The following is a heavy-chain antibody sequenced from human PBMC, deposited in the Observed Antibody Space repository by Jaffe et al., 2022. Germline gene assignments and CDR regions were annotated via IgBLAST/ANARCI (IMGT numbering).Heavy chain of an antibody. CDR3: ARDPGFRELQSGSTRPNVYYMDV. CDR2: INHSGST. D-gene: IGHD3-10*01. Sequence: QVQLQQWGAGLLKPSETLSLTCAVYGGSFSGYYWSWIRQPPGKGLEWIGEINHSGSTNYNPSLKSRVTISVDTSKNQFSLKLSSVTAADTAVYYCARDPGFRELQSGSTRPNVYYMDVWGKGTTVTVSS. CDR1: GGSFSGYY. V-gene: IGHV4-34*01. J-gene: IGHJ6*03.